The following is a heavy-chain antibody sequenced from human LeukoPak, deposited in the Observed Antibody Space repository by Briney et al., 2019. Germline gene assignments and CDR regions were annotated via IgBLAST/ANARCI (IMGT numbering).Heavy chain of an antibody. CDR1: GFTFSSYG. V-gene: IGHV3-48*02. J-gene: IGHJ4*02. D-gene: IGHD2-15*01. CDR3: ARARTHLRYCSGGSCYFDY. CDR2: ISSSSSTI. Sequence: PGGSLRLSCAAFGFTFSSYGMNWVRQAPGKGLEWVSYISSSSSTIYYADSVKGRFTISRDNAKNSLYLQMNSLRDEDTAVYYCARARTHLRYCSGGSCYFDYWGQGTLVTVSS.